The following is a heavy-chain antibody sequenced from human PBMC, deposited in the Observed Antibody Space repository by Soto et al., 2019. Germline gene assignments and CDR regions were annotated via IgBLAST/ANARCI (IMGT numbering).Heavy chain of an antibody. CDR3: ARDRGWGMNSGYDFRDYYYYGMDV. CDR1: GGSISSGDYY. Sequence: QVQLQESGPGLVKPSQTLSLTCTVSGGSISSGDYYWSWIRQPPGKGLEWIGYIYYSGSTYYNPSLKSRVTISVDTSKNQFSLKLSSVTAADTAVYYCARDRGWGMNSGYDFRDYYYYGMDVWGQGTTVTVSS. CDR2: IYYSGST. J-gene: IGHJ6*02. V-gene: IGHV4-30-4*01. D-gene: IGHD5-12*01.